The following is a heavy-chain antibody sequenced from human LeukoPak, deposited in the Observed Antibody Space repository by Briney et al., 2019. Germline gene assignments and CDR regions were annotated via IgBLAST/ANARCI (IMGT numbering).Heavy chain of an antibody. CDR3: ARHGYSSGIRSAFDI. CDR2: INHSGST. V-gene: IGHV4-34*01. Sequence: SETLSLTCAVYGGSFSGYYWSWIRQPPGKGLEWIGEINHSGSTNYNPSLKSRVTISVDTSKNQFSLKLSSVTAADTAVYYCARHGYSSGIRSAFDIWGQGTMVTVSP. CDR1: GGSFSGYY. D-gene: IGHD6-19*01. J-gene: IGHJ3*02.